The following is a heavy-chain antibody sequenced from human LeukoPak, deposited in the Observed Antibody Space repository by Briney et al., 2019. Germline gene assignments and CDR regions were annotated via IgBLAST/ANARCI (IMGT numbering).Heavy chain of an antibody. V-gene: IGHV3-66*01. CDR1: GFTVSSNY. J-gene: IGHJ3*02. D-gene: IGHD2-21*02. CDR3: ARSHIVVVTAMTDAFDI. Sequence: GGSLRLSCAASGFTVSSNYMSWVRQAPGKGLEWVSDIYSGGSTYYADSVKGRFTISRDNSKNTLYLQMNSLRAEDTAVYYCARSHIVVVTAMTDAFDIWGQGTMVTVSS. CDR2: IYSGGST.